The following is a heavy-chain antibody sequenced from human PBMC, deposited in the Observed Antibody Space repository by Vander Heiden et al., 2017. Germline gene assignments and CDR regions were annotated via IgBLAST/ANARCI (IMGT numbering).Heavy chain of an antibody. CDR1: GGSISSSSYY. CDR3: ARPRSTMVRGVPSHSYYYGMDV. CDR2: IYYSGST. Sequence: QLQLQESGPGLVKPSETLSLTCTVSGGSISSSSYYWGWIRQPPGKGLEWIGSIYYSGSTYYNPSLKSRVTISVDTSKNQFSLKLSSVTAADTAVYYCARPRSTMVRGVPSHSYYYGMDVWGQGTTVTVSS. V-gene: IGHV4-39*01. D-gene: IGHD3-10*01. J-gene: IGHJ6*02.